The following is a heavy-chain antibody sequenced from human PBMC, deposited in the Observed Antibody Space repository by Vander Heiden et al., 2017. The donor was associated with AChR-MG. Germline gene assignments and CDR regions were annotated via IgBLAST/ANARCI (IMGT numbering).Heavy chain of an antibody. D-gene: IGHD1-7*01. CDR2: ISSSSSYI. J-gene: IGHJ6*03. CDR1: GFTFSSYS. Sequence: EVQLVESGGGLVKPGGSLRLSCAASGFTFSSYSMNWVRQAPGKGLEWVSSISSSSSYIYYADSVKGRFTISRDNAKNSLYLQMNSLRAEDTAVYYCASVLDDFSYWYNWNYVPPRYYYMDVWGKGTTVTVSS. V-gene: IGHV3-21*01. CDR3: ASVLDDFSYWYNWNYVPPRYYYMDV.